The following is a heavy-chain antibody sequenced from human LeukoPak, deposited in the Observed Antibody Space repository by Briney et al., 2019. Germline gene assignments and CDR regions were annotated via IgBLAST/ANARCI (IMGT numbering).Heavy chain of an antibody. CDR3: ARAVAAIGGYNDY. D-gene: IGHD5-12*01. CDR2: ISYDGSNK. J-gene: IGHJ4*02. Sequence: GGSLRLSCAASGFTFSSYAMPWVRQAPGKGLEWVAVISYDGSNKYYADSVKGRFTISRDNSKNTLYLQMNSLRAEDTAVYYCARAVAAIGGYNDYWGQGTLVTVSS. CDR1: GFTFSSYA. V-gene: IGHV3-30-3*01.